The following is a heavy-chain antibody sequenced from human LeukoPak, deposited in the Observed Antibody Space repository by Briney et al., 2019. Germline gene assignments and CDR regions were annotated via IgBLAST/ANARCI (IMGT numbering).Heavy chain of an antibody. CDR2: ISGSGGST. D-gene: IGHD3-3*01. CDR3: AKVHSDSTRDYDFWSGYRLFDY. J-gene: IGHJ4*02. CDR1: GFTFSSYA. V-gene: IGHV3-23*01. Sequence: PGGSLRLSCAASGFTFSSYAMSWVRQTPGKGLEWVSAISGSGGSTYYADSVKGRFTISRDNSKNTLYLQMNSLRAEDTAVYYCAKVHSDSTRDYDFWSGYRLFDYWGQGTLVTVPS.